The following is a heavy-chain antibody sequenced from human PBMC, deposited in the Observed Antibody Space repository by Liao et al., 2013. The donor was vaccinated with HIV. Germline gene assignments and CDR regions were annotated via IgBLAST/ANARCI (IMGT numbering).Heavy chain of an antibody. CDR1: GGSIRSSSYY. D-gene: IGHD3-10*01. J-gene: IGHJ3*02. CDR2: MYYSGST. V-gene: IGHV4-39*07. CDR3: ARDTITWISTDARYAFDI. Sequence: QLQLQESGPGLVKPSETLSLTCTVSGGSIRSSSYYWGWIRQPPGKGLEWIGSMYYSGSTYYNPSLQSRVTISADTSKNQFSLRLISVTAADTAVYYCARDTITWISTDARYAFDIWGQGTMVTVSS.